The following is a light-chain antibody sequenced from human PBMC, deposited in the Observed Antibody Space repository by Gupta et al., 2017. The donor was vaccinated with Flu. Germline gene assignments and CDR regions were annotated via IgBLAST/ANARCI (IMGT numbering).Light chain of an antibody. V-gene: IGLV1-44*01. Sequence: RVTITCSGTNSNVGSYNVNWYQHGTGTAPRLLIYNDNKRHSGVPERFSGSKSGTSASMAISGLRAEDEAAYYCATGGDSSNVVVFGGGTTLTVL. CDR3: ATGGDSSNVVV. CDR2: NDN. CDR1: NSNVGSYN. J-gene: IGLJ2*01.